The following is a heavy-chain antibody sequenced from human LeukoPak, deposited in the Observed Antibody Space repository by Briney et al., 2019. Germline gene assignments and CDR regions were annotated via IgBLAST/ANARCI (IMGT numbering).Heavy chain of an antibody. CDR2: INQDGGAK. CDR3: AKSLWPEDL. CDR1: GFNFNNYY. J-gene: IGHJ5*02. Sequence: GGSLRLSCAASGFNFNNYYMSWVRQAPGKGLEWVVNINQDGGAKYYIDSVKGRFTISRDNAKKSVYLQMDSLRAEDTAVYYCAKSLWPEDLWGQGTLVTVSS. V-gene: IGHV3-7*01. D-gene: IGHD2/OR15-2a*01.